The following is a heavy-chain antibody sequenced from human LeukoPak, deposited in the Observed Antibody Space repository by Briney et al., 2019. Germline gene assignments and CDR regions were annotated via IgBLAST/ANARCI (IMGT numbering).Heavy chain of an antibody. V-gene: IGHV3-48*02. Sequence: GGSLRLSCAASGFTFSSYSMNWVRQAPGKGLEWVSYISSRSSNLYYADSVKGRFTISRDNAKNSLQMNSLRDEDTAVYYCARIPGGYYYGMDVWGRGTTVTVSS. D-gene: IGHD3-16*01. CDR1: GFTFSSYS. CDR2: ISSRSSNL. CDR3: ARIPGGYYYGMDV. J-gene: IGHJ6*02.